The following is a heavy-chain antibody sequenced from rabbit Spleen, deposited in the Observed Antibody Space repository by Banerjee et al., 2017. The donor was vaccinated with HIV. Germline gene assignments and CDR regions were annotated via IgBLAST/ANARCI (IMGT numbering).Heavy chain of an antibody. CDR1: GVSFSFSNY. J-gene: IGHJ6*01. Sequence: VESGGDLVKPGASLTLTCTASGVSFSFSNYMCWVRQAPGKGLEWIGCVDVGSSGFTYFATWAKGRFTISKTSSTTVTLQMTRLTAADTATYFCARDTGTSFSTYGMDLWGQGTLVTVS. CDR2: VDVGSSGFT. D-gene: IGHD8-1*01. CDR3: ARDTGTSFSTYGMDL. V-gene: IGHV1S40*01.